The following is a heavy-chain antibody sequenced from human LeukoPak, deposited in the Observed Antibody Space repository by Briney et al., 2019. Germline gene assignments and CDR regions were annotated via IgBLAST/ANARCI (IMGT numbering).Heavy chain of an antibody. CDR1: GYTFTSYY. V-gene: IGHV1-46*01. D-gene: IGHD3-10*01. CDR2: INPSGGST. CDR3: ARDSGMVRGTVDY. J-gene: IGHJ4*02. Sequence: ASVKVSCKSSGYTFTSYYMYWVRQAPAQGLEWMGIINPSGGSTSYAQKFQGRVTMTRDTSTSTVYMELSSQRSEDTAVYYCARDSGMVRGTVDYWGQGTLVTVSS.